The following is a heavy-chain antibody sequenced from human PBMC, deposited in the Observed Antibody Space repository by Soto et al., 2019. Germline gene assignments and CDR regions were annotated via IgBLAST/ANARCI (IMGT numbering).Heavy chain of an antibody. D-gene: IGHD6-6*01. Sequence: GGSLRLSCAASGFTFRSYTMHWVRQAPGKGLEWVSSITSSSSYTYYADSLRGRFTISRDNTQNSLYLQFNSLRAEDTAVYYCARAEGSYSSSSFGGHWGRGTLVTVSS. J-gene: IGHJ4*02. CDR3: ARAEGSYSSSSFGGH. CDR2: ITSSSSYT. CDR1: GFTFRSYT. V-gene: IGHV3-21*01.